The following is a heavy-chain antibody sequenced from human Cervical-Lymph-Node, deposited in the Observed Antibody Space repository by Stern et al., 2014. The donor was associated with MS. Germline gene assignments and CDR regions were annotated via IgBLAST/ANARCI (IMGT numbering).Heavy chain of an antibody. Sequence: VQLVESGGGVVQPGRSLRLSCAASGFTFSSYGMHWVRQAPGKVLEWVAVISYDASNKYYADSVKGRFTISRDNSKNTLYLQMNSLRAEDTAVYYCAKDLGGTYYHYYYGMDVWGQGTTVTVSS. J-gene: IGHJ6*02. CDR3: AKDLGGTYYHYYYGMDV. D-gene: IGHD1-26*01. V-gene: IGHV3-30*18. CDR1: GFTFSSYG. CDR2: ISYDASNK.